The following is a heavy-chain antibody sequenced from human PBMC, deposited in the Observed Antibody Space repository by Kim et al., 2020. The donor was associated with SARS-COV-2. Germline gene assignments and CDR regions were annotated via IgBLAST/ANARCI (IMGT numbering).Heavy chain of an antibody. J-gene: IGHJ5*02. D-gene: IGHD2-2*02. V-gene: IGHV1-3*01. CDR3: AREFRPAAIRGWFDP. Sequence: QKFQGRVTITRDPSAGTAYMELSSLRSADTAVYYCAREFRPAAIRGWFDPWGQGTLVTVSS.